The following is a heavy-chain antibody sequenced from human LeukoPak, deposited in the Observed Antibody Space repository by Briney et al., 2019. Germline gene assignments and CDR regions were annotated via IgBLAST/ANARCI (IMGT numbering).Heavy chain of an antibody. CDR1: GFTVSSNY. Sequence: GGSLRLSCAASGFTVSSNYMSWVRQAPGKGLEWGSVIYSGGSTYYADSVKGRFTISRDNSKNTLYLQMNSLRAEDTAVYYCARGSRVTSPFDYWGQGTLVTVSS. CDR3: ARGSRVTSPFDY. V-gene: IGHV3-66*01. D-gene: IGHD2-2*01. J-gene: IGHJ4*02. CDR2: IYSGGST.